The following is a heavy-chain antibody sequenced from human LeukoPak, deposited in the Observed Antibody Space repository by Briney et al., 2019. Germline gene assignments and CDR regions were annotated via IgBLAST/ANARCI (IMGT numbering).Heavy chain of an antibody. CDR3: ARGRALWARGIAAAGTYFDY. Sequence: GGSLRLSCAASGFTFSSYGMHWVRQAPGKGLEWVAVIWYDGSNKYYADSVKGRFTISRDNSKNTLYLQMNSLRAEDTAVYYCARGRALWARGIAAAGTYFDYWGQGTLVTVSS. D-gene: IGHD6-13*01. J-gene: IGHJ4*02. V-gene: IGHV3-33*01. CDR2: IWYDGSNK. CDR1: GFTFSSYG.